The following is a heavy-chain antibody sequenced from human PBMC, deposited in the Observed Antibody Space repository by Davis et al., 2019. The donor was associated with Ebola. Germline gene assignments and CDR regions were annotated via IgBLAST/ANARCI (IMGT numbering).Heavy chain of an antibody. CDR2: IYYSGST. CDR1: AGSISSGDYY. Sequence: MPSETLSLTCPLSAGSISSGDYYWSWIRQPPGKGLEWIGFIYYSGSTYYNPSLKSRLTISVDTSKTQFSLKLSSVTAADTAVYYCASVGYSHRESEYWGLGTLVTVSS. D-gene: IGHD3-22*01. CDR3: ASVGYSHRESEY. J-gene: IGHJ4*02. V-gene: IGHV4-30-4*01.